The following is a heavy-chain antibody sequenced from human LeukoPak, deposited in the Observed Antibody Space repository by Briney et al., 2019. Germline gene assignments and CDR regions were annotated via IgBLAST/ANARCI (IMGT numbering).Heavy chain of an antibody. D-gene: IGHD6-13*01. CDR1: GYSISSGYY. Sequence: SETLSLTCSVSGYSISSGYYWGWIRQPPGKGLEWIGSIYHSGSTYYNPSLKSRLTISVDTSKNQFSLKLSSVTAADTAVYYCARGVQVIAAAGYNWFGPWGQGTLVTVSS. CDR2: IYHSGST. J-gene: IGHJ5*02. V-gene: IGHV4-38-2*02. CDR3: ARGVQVIAAAGYNWFGP.